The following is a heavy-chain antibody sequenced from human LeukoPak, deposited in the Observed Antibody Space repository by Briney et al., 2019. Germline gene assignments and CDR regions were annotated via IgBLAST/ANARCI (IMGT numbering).Heavy chain of an antibody. CDR2: TYYRSKWFN. V-gene: IGHV6-1*01. J-gene: IGHJ2*01. Sequence: SQTLSLTCAISGDSVSSNSAAWNWIRQSPSRGLEWLGRTYYRSKWFNDYAVSVRSRITIIPDTSENQISLQLNSVTPEDTAVYYCARDPVTRGAGWYFDLWGRGTFVTVSS. CDR3: ARDPVTRGAGWYFDL. CDR1: GDSVSSNSAA. D-gene: IGHD1-1*01.